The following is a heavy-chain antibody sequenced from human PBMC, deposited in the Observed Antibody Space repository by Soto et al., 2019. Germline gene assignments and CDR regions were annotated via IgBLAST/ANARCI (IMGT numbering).Heavy chain of an antibody. V-gene: IGHV3-21*01. Sequence: EVQLVESGGGLVKPGGSLRLSCAASGFTFSSYSMNWVRQAPGKGLEWVSSISSSSSYIYYADSVKGRFTISRDNAKNSLYLQMNSLRAEDTAVYYCARDQGIGSGSYTNYLGQGTLVTVSS. J-gene: IGHJ4*02. CDR3: ARDQGIGSGSYTNY. CDR2: ISSSSSYI. CDR1: GFTFSSYS. D-gene: IGHD3-10*01.